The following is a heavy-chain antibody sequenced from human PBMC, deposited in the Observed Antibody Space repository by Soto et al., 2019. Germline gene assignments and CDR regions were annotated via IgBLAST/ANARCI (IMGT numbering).Heavy chain of an antibody. D-gene: IGHD2-15*01. Sequence: SETLSLTCTVSGGSISRSSYYWGWIRQHPGKGLEWIGSIYYSGSTYYNPSLKSRVTISVDTSKNQFSLKLSSVTAADTAVYYCARLCSGGSCYSVGNYGMDVWGQGTTVT. V-gene: IGHV4-39*01. J-gene: IGHJ6*02. CDR3: ARLCSGGSCYSVGNYGMDV. CDR2: IYYSGST. CDR1: GGSISRSSYY.